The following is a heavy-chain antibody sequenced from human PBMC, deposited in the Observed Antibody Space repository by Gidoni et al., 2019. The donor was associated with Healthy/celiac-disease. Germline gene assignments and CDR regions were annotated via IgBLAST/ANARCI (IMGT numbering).Heavy chain of an antibody. V-gene: IGHV3-21*01. Sequence: EVQLVESGGGLVKPGGSLRLSCAASGFTFSSYSMNWVRQAPGKGLEWVSSISSSSSYIYYADSVKGRFTISRDNAKNSLYLQMNSLRAEDTAVYYCAREGLELRVGAFDIWGQGTMVTVSS. CDR3: AREGLELRVGAFDI. CDR2: ISSSSSYI. CDR1: GFTFSSYS. J-gene: IGHJ3*02. D-gene: IGHD1-7*01.